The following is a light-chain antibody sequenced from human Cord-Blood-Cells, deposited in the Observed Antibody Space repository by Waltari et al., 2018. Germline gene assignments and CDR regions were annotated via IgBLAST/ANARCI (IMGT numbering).Light chain of an antibody. CDR1: SSDVGGYNY. J-gene: IGLJ3*02. Sequence: QSALTQPASVSGSPGQSITIPCTGTSSDVGGYNYVSWYQQPPGKAPKLRIYDVSKWPSGVSNRFSGSKSGNTASLTISGLQAEDEADYYCSSYTSSSTWVFGGGTKLTVL. V-gene: IGLV2-14*01. CDR3: SSYTSSSTWV. CDR2: DVS.